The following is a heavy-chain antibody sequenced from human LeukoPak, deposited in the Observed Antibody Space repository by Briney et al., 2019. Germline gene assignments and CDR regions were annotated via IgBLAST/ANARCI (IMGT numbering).Heavy chain of an antibody. CDR2: IYHSGST. V-gene: IGHV4-38-2*02. D-gene: IGHD3-16*01. Sequence: PSETLSLTCAVSGYSISSGYYWGWIRQPPGKGLEWIGSIYHSGSTYYNPSLKSRVTISVDTSKNQFSLKLSSVTAADTAVYYCAREYGGYYYYMDVWGKGTTVTVSS. CDR3: AREYGGYYYYMDV. J-gene: IGHJ6*03. CDR1: GYSISSGYY.